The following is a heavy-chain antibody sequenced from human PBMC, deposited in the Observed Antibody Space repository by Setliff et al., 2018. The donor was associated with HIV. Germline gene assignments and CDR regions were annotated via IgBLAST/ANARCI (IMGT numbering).Heavy chain of an antibody. CDR1: GYSISSGYY. CDR3: ARGDLLEWLIPLGGRTGNFDY. CDR2: INHSGST. D-gene: IGHD3-3*01. V-gene: IGHV4-38-2*01. Sequence: KTSETLSLTCAVSGYSISSGYYWGWIRQPPGKGLEWIGEINHSGSTNYNPSLKSRVTISVDTSKNQFSLKLSSVTAADTAVYYCARGDLLEWLIPLGGRTGNFDYWGQGTLVTVSS. J-gene: IGHJ4*02.